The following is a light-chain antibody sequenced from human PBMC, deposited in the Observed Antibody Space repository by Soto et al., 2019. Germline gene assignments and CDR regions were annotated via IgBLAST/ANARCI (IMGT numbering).Light chain of an antibody. J-gene: IGLJ2*01. CDR1: SSDVGGYNY. Sequence: QSALTQPASVSGSLGQSITISCTGTSSDVGGYNYVSWYQQHPGKAPKLMIYEVSNRPSGVSNRFSGSKSGNTASLTISGLQAEDEADYYCSSYRSSSTLGVFGGGTKLTVL. V-gene: IGLV2-14*01. CDR3: SSYRSSSTLGV. CDR2: EVS.